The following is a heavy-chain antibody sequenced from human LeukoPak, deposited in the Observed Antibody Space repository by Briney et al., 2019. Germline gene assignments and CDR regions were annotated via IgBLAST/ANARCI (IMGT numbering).Heavy chain of an antibody. V-gene: IGHV3-66*02. D-gene: IGHD2-15*01. CDR1: GFPFSSNY. J-gene: IGHJ6*02. CDR3: ASMPLCRAIVNYYAMEV. CDR2: MYSGGTT. Sequence: GGSLRLSCVASGFPFSSNYMTWIRQAPGKGLEWVSVMYSGGTTYYTDSVKGRFTFSRDESKNTVYLQMNSLRIEDSATYYCASMPLCRAIVNYYAMEVWGQGTAVTVSS.